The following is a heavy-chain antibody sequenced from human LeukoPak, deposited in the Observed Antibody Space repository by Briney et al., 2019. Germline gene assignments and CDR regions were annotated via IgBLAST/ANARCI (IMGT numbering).Heavy chain of an antibody. CDR2: ISYDGSNK. J-gene: IGHJ4*02. CDR3: AKSLYDSSDFDY. CDR1: GFTFSSYS. V-gene: IGHV3-30*18. D-gene: IGHD3-22*01. Sequence: GSLRLSCAASGFTFSSYSVNWVRQAPGKGLEWVAVISYDGSNKYYADSVKGRFTISRDNSKNTLYLQMNSLRAEDTAVYYCAKSLYDSSDFDYWGQGTLVTVSS.